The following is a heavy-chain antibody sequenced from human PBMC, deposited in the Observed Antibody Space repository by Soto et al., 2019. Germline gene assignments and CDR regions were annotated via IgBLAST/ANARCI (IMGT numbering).Heavy chain of an antibody. CDR2: ISGSGGST. CDR3: AKDRAKWELLEDY. Sequence: EVQLLESGGGLVQPGGSLRLSCAASGFTFSSYAMTWVRQAPGKGLEWVSTISGSGGSTYYADSVKGRFTISRDNSKDTLYLQMNRLRAEDTAVYYCAKDRAKWELLEDYWGQGTLVTVSS. V-gene: IGHV3-23*01. CDR1: GFTFSSYA. J-gene: IGHJ4*02. D-gene: IGHD1-26*01.